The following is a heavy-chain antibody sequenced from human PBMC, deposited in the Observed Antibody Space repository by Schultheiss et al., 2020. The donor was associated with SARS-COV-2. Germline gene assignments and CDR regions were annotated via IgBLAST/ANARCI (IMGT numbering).Heavy chain of an antibody. D-gene: IGHD1-26*01. CDR1: GFIFSDYY. CDR3: ARGGSGSYWGDYYYYGMDV. J-gene: IGHJ6*02. V-gene: IGHV3-11*04. Sequence: GESLKISCAGSGFIFSDYYMSWIRQAPGKGLEWVSYISSSGSTIYYADSVKGRFTISRDNAKNSLYLQMNSLRAEDTAVYYCARGGSGSYWGDYYYYGMDVWGQGTTVTVSS. CDR2: ISSSGSTI.